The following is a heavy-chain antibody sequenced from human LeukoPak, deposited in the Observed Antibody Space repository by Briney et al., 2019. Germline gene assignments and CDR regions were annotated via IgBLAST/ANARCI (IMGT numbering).Heavy chain of an antibody. Sequence: GGSLRLSCGASGFTFSDSWMSWFRQAPGKGLEWVANMNQDGSEKAYVDSVKGRFAISRDNARNSLYLQMSSLRAEDTAVYYCATYTHWVAGDVWGQGTTVTVSS. D-gene: IGHD3-16*01. CDR1: GFTFSDSW. CDR2: MNQDGSEK. V-gene: IGHV3-7*01. J-gene: IGHJ6*02. CDR3: ATYTHWVAGDV.